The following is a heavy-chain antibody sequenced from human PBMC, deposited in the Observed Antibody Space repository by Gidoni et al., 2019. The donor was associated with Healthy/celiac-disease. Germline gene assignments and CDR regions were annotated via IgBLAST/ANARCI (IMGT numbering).Heavy chain of an antibody. CDR1: GFTFSSYS. CDR3: ARDFGGSYSHVY. V-gene: IGHV3-21*01. CDR2: ISSSSSYI. Sequence: EVQLVESGGGLVKPGGSLRLSCAASGFTFSSYSMNWVRQAPGKGLEWVSSISSSSSYIYYADSVKGRFTISRDNAKNSLYLQMNSLRAEDTAVYYCARDFGGSYSHVYWGQGTLVTVSS. J-gene: IGHJ4*02. D-gene: IGHD1-26*01.